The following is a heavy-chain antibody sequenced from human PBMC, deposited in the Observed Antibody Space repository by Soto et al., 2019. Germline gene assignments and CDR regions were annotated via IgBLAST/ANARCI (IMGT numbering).Heavy chain of an antibody. J-gene: IGHJ4*02. D-gene: IGHD6-6*01. CDR1: GFTFSSYA. V-gene: IGHV3-23*01. Sequence: EVQLLESGGGLVQPGGSLRLSCAASGFTFSSYAMSWVRQAPGKGLEWVSAISGSGGSTYYADSVKGRFTISRDNSKNTVYLQMNSLGAEDTAVYYCAKLEPRIAAHPGYFDYWGQGTLVTVSS. CDR2: ISGSGGST. CDR3: AKLEPRIAAHPGYFDY.